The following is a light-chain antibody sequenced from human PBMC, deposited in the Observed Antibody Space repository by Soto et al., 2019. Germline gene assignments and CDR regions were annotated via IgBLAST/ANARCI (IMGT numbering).Light chain of an antibody. CDR3: SSYTSTSAPYV. CDR1: SSDIGGYDY. V-gene: IGLV2-14*03. J-gene: IGLJ1*01. Sequence: QSVLTQPASVSGVAGQAITISCTGTSSDIGGYDYVSWYQQHPGKAPKLIIYDVSGRPSGVSNRFSGSKSANTASLTVSGLQAEDEADYHCSSYTSTSAPYVFGTGTKVTVL. CDR2: DVS.